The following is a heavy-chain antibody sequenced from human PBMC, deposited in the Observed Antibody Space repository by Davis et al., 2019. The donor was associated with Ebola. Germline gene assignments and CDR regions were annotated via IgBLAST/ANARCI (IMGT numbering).Heavy chain of an antibody. V-gene: IGHV1-69*05. CDR2: IIPIFGTA. J-gene: IGHJ3*02. CDR3: ARASGSYYYDAFDI. D-gene: IGHD1-26*01. CDR1: GGTFSSYA. Sequence: SVKVSCKASGGTFSSYAISWVRQAPGQGLEWMGGIIPIFGTANYAQKFQGRVTITRDTSASTAYMELSSLSSEDTAVYYCARASGSYYYDAFDIWGQGTMVTVSS.